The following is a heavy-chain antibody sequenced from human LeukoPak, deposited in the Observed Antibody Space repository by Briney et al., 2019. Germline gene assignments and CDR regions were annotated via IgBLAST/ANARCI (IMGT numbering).Heavy chain of an antibody. CDR2: IXXXGXXX. V-gene: IGHV3-64*01. Sequence: PGGSLRLSCAASGFTFSSYAMHWVRQAPGKXXXXXSAIXXXGXXXYXXXXXXXXXTIXRDNSKNTLYLQMGSLRAEDMAVYYCARAGTVTTIPPNYWGQGTLVTVSS. J-gene: IGHJ4*02. D-gene: IGHD4-17*01. CDR3: ARAGTVTTIPPNY. CDR1: GFTFSSYA.